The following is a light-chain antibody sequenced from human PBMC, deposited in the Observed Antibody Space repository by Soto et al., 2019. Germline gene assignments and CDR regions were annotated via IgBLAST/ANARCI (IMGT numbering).Light chain of an antibody. Sequence: EIVLTQSPATLSLSPGERATLSCRASQSVSSYLAWYQQKPGQAPRLLIYDASNRATGIPARFSGSGSGTDFTLTISSLEPEDFAVYYCQQRSNWPPYTFCQETKLEIK. CDR3: QQRSNWPPYT. CDR2: DAS. CDR1: QSVSSY. V-gene: IGKV3-11*01. J-gene: IGKJ2*01.